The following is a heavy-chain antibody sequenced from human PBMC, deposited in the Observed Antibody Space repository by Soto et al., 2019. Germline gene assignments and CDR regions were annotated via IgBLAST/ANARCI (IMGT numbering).Heavy chain of an antibody. D-gene: IGHD3-9*01. CDR1: GPSFSGYY. Sequence: SETLSLTXAVYGPSFSGYYWRWVRHPPGKGLEWVGEINHSVTTNYNPTFKTRAPRPVATPKTQFSLKLSAVTAADTAVYYCARGSRGRNRYFDWLNWFDPWGQGTLVTVSS. V-gene: IGHV4-34*01. J-gene: IGHJ5*02. CDR2: INHSVTT. CDR3: ARGSRGRNRYFDWLNWFDP.